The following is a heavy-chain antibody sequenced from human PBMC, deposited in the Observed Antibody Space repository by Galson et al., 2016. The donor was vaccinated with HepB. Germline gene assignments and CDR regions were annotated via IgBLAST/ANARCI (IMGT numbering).Heavy chain of an antibody. CDR3: ARICRDYNDDSGFYYYYGMDV. CDR2: IDWDDDK. D-gene: IGHD3-22*01. Sequence: PALVKPTQTLTLTCTFSGFSLSTSGMCVSWIRQPPGKALEWLALIDWDDDKYYGTSLKTRLTLSKDTSKNQVVLTMTNMDPMDTATYYCARICRDYNDDSGFYYYYGMDVWGQGTTVIVSS. J-gene: IGHJ6*02. CDR1: GFSLSTSGMC. V-gene: IGHV2-70*01.